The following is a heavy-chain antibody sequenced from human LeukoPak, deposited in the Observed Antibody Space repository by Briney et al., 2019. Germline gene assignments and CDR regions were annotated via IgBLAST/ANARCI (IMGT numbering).Heavy chain of an antibody. Sequence: GGSLRLSCAASGFTFSSYSMNWVRQAPGKGLEWVSSISSSSSYIYYADSVKGRFTISRDNAKNSLYLQMNSLRAEDTAVYYCARAGTGITMIVDAFDIWGQGTMVTVSS. CDR2: ISSSSSYI. J-gene: IGHJ3*02. D-gene: IGHD3-22*01. CDR1: GFTFSSYS. CDR3: ARAGTGITMIVDAFDI. V-gene: IGHV3-21*01.